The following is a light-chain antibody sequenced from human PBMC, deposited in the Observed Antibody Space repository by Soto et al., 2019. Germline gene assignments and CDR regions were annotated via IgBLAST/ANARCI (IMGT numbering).Light chain of an antibody. J-gene: IGKJ5*01. CDR3: QQYGYCPAIT. CDR1: QSVSSSY. Sequence: EIVLTQSPGTLSLSPGERATLSCRASQSVSSSYLAWYQQKPGQAPRLLIYGASSRATGIPDRFSGSGSGTDFTLTISRLEPEDCAVYYCQQYGYCPAITFGQGTRLEIK. V-gene: IGKV3-20*01. CDR2: GAS.